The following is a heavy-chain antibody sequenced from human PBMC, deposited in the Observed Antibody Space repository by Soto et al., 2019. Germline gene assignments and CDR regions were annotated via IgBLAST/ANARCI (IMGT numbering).Heavy chain of an antibody. D-gene: IGHD3-3*01. Sequence: PGGSLRLSCSASGFTFSSCALHWVRQAPGRGLEYVSAISYNGGSTYYADSVQDRFTVSRDNSKNTLYLQLSSLRVDDTAVYFCVKSYRRDITATRGMDVWGQGTTVTVSS. CDR3: VKSYRRDITATRGMDV. CDR2: ISYNGGST. J-gene: IGHJ6*02. V-gene: IGHV3-64D*06. CDR1: GFTFSSCA.